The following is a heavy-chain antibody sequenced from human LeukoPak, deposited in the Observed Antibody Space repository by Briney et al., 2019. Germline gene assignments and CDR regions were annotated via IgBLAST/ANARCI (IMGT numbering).Heavy chain of an antibody. CDR3: ARDSGVNYYGSGSYGMDV. CDR2: VSTGSNYI. V-gene: IGHV3-21*01. Sequence: GGSLRLSCTASGFTFSSYSLNWVRQAPGKGLEWVSSVSTGSNYIYYADSVKGRFTISRDNDKNSLYLQMNSLRAEDTAVYYCARDSGVNYYGSGSYGMDVWGQGTTVTVSS. CDR1: GFTFSSYS. D-gene: IGHD3-10*01. J-gene: IGHJ6*02.